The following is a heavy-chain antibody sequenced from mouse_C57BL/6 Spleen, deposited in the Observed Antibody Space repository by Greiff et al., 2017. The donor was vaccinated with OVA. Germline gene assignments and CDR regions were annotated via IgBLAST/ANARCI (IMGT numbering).Heavy chain of an antibody. CDR1: GFTFSDYY. Sequence: VQLKQSEGGLVQPGSSMKLSCTASGFTFSDYYMAWVRQVPEKGLEWVANINYDGSSTYYLDSLKSRFIISRDNAKNILYLQMSSLKSEDTATYYCARASLIGTYYFDYWGQGTTLTVSS. CDR2: INYDGSST. D-gene: IGHD4-1*01. J-gene: IGHJ2*01. CDR3: ARASLIGTYYFDY. V-gene: IGHV5-16*01.